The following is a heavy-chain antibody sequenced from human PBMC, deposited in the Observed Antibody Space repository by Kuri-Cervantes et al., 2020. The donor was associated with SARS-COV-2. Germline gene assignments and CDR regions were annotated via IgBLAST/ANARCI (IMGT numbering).Heavy chain of an antibody. CDR3: ARAKMGFLEWDNWFDP. CDR2: IYHSGNT. CDR1: GYSISSGYY. D-gene: IGHD3-3*01. V-gene: IGHV4-38-2*01. Sequence: SETLSLTCAVSGYSISSGYYWGWIRQPPGKGLEWIGSIYHSGNTYYNPSLKSRVTISVDTSKNQFSLKLSSVTAADTAVYYCARAKMGFLEWDNWFDPWGQGTLVTVSS. J-gene: IGHJ5*02.